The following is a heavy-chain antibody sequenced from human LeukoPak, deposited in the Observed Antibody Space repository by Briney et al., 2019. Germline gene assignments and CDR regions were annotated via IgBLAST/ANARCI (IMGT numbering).Heavy chain of an antibody. CDR2: IYYSGST. D-gene: IGHD6-13*01. CDR1: GGSISSYY. V-gene: IGHV4-59*01. J-gene: IGHJ6*03. Sequence: SETLSLTCTVSGGSISSYYWSWIRQPPGKELEYIGYIYYSGSTNYNPSLKSRVTISVDTSKNQFSLKLSSVTAADTAVYYCARDRVGQQLVGRNYYYYYMDVWGKGTTVTISS. CDR3: ARDRVGQQLVGRNYYYYYMDV.